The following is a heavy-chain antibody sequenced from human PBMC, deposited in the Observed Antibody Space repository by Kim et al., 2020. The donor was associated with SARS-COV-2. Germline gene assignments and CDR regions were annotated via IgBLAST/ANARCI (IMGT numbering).Heavy chain of an antibody. CDR3: ARGIYDSSGYYFKHLDY. V-gene: IGHV4-30-4*01. J-gene: IGHJ4*02. CDR1: GCSISSGDYY. CDR2: TYYSGST. D-gene: IGHD3-22*01. Sequence: SETLSLTCTVSGCSISSGDYYWSWIRQPPGKGLEWVGYTYYSGSTYYNPSLKSRVTISVDTSKNQFSMKLSSVTAADTAVYYCARGIYDSSGYYFKHLDYWGQGTLVTVSS.